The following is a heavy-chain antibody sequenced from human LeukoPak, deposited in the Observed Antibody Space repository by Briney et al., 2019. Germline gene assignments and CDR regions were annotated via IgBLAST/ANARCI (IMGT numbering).Heavy chain of an antibody. CDR2: ISPYNGIT. D-gene: IGHD2-2*01. V-gene: IGHV1-18*01. J-gene: IGHJ4*02. Sequence: ASVKVSCKASGYTFTNYGISWVRQAPGQGLEWMGWISPYNGITNYAQKLQGRGTMTTDTSTSTVYMELRSLRSDDTAVYYCARDGVKSCVSTSCYGDYYFDYWGQGTPVTVSA. CDR3: ARDGVKSCVSTSCYGDYYFDY. CDR1: GYTFTNYG.